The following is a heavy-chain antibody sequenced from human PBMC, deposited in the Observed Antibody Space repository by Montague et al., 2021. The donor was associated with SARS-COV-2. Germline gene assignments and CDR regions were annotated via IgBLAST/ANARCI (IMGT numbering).Heavy chain of an antibody. D-gene: IGHD1-14*01. CDR1: GGSISSFY. CDR3: ARHNRATFSAVS. CDR2: ISDSGST. J-gene: IGHJ5*02. Sequence: SETLSLTCTVSGGSISSFYWSWFRQPPGKGLEWIGYISDSGSTNYNPSLTSRVTMSVDTSKNQFSLKLNSVTAADTAVYYCARHNRATFSAVSWGQGTLVTVSS. V-gene: IGHV4-59*08.